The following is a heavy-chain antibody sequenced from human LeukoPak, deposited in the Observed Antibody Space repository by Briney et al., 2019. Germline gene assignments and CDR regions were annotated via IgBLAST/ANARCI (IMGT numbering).Heavy chain of an antibody. D-gene: IGHD2-2*01. CDR1: GGSISSYY. J-gene: IGHJ6*03. V-gene: IGHV4-59*08. CDR2: IYYSGST. Sequence: SETLSLTCTVSGGSISSYYWSWIRQPPGKGLEWIGYIYYSGSTNYNPSLKSRVTISVDTSKNQFSLKLSSVTAADTAVYYCAVGGYCSSTSCYAHYYYYMDVWGKGTMVTISS. CDR3: AVGGYCSSTSCYAHYYYYMDV.